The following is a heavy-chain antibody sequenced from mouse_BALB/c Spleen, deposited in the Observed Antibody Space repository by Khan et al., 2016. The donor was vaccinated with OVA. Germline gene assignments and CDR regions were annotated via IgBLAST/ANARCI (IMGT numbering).Heavy chain of an antibody. CDR2: INPSSGGT. J-gene: IGHJ3*01. V-gene: IGHV1S81*02. CDR3: SRSGYGSFAY. CDR1: GYTFTSYY. D-gene: IGHD2-2*01. Sequence: QVQLKQSGAELAKPGASVRLSCKASGYTFTSYYLYWVKQRPGQGLEWIGDINPSSGGTNFNEKFKSKATLTVDKSSSTAYIQLNSLTSEDSAVYYCSRSGYGSFAYWGQGTLVTVSA.